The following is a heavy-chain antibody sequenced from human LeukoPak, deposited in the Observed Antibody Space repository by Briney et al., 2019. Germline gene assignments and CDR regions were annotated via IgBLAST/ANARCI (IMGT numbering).Heavy chain of an antibody. J-gene: IGHJ6*02. V-gene: IGHV3-7*03. CDR3: ARDRNTMVRGVVYYYGMDV. Sequence: GGSLRLSCAASGFTFSSYWMSWVRQAPGKGLEWVANIKQDGSEKYYVDSAKGRFTISRDNAKNSLYLQMNSLRAEDTAVYYCARDRNTMVRGVVYYYGMDVWGQGTTVTVSS. CDR2: IKQDGSEK. CDR1: GFTFSSYW. D-gene: IGHD3-10*01.